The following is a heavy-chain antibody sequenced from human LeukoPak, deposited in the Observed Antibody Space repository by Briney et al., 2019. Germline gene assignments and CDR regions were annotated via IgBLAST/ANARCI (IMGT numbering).Heavy chain of an antibody. CDR2: IWYDGSNK. CDR3: AKIGSYDYVWGSYRHDAFDI. V-gene: IGHV3-33*06. CDR1: GFTFSSYG. Sequence: GGSLRLSCAASGFTFSSYGMHWVRQAPGKGLEGVAVIWYDGSNKYYADSVKGRFTISRDNSKNTLYLQMNSLRAEDTAVYYCAKIGSYDYVWGSYRHDAFDIWGQGTMVTVSS. D-gene: IGHD3-16*02. J-gene: IGHJ3*02.